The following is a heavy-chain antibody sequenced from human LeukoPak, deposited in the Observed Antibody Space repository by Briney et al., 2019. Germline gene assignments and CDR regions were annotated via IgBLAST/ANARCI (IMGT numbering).Heavy chain of an antibody. CDR2: TWHSGSST. CDR1: DGSIKTNYW. V-gene: IGHV4-4*02. J-gene: IGHJ4*02. CDR3: ARGNEYTWWK. D-gene: IGHD2-15*01. Sequence: SSETLSLTCTVSDGSIKTNYWWTWVRQPPGKGLEWIGETWHSGSSTNYNPSLKSRVTISVDKPKSQFSLKLTSVTAADTAIYYCARGNEYTWWKWSQGPLAPVSS.